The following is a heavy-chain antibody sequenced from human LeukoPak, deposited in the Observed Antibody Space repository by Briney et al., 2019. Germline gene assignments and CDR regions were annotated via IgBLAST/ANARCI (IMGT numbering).Heavy chain of an antibody. V-gene: IGHV4-30-4*01. CDR1: GGSISSGDYY. D-gene: IGHD5/OR15-5a*01. J-gene: IGHJ4*02. CDR3: ARHKSKRYYFDY. Sequence: PSETLSLTCTVSGGSISSGDYYWSWIRQPPGKGLEWIGYIYYSGSTYYNPSLKSRVTISVDTSKNQFSLKLSSVTAADMAVYYCARHKSKRYYFDYWGQGTLVTVSS. CDR2: IYYSGST.